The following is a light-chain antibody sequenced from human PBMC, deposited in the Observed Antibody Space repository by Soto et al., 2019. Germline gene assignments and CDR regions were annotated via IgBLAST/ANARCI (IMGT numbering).Light chain of an antibody. J-gene: IGKJ1*01. Sequence: EVVLTQSPGTLSLSPGERVTLSCRASQSVASSYLAWYQQKPGRAPRLLFYSASSRATGIPDRFSGSGSGTDFPLTISRLEPEDLAVYYCHHFGSLPETFGQGTNVE. CDR3: HHFGSLPET. V-gene: IGKV3-20*01. CDR2: SAS. CDR1: QSVASSY.